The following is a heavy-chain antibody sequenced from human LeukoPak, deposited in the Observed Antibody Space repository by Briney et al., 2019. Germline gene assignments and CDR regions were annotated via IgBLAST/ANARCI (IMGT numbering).Heavy chain of an antibody. CDR2: ISWNSGSI. CDR1: GFTFDDYA. J-gene: IGHJ4*02. D-gene: IGHD6-13*01. CDR3: AKGSSWLDIDY. Sequence: GGSLRLSCAASGFTFDDYAMHWVRHAPGKGLEWVSGISWNSGSIGYADSVKGRFTISRDNAKNSLYQQMNSLRAEDTALYYCAKGSSWLDIDYWGQGTLVTVSS. V-gene: IGHV3-9*01.